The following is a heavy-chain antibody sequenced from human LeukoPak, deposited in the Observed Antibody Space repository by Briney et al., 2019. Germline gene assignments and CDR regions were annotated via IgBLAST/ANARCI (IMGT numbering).Heavy chain of an antibody. V-gene: IGHV4-59*01. J-gene: IGHJ4*02. CDR2: IYYSGST. D-gene: IGHD2-15*01. Sequence: SETLSLTCTVSGGSISSYYWSWIRQPPGKGLEWIGYIYYSGSTNYNPSLKSRVTISVGTSKNQFSLKLSSVTAADTAVYYCARDGGYCSGGSCYLYFDYWGQGTLVTVSS. CDR1: GGSISSYY. CDR3: ARDGGYCSGGSCYLYFDY.